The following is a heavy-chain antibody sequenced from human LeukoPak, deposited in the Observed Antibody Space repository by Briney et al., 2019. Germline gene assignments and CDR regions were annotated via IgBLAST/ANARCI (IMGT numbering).Heavy chain of an antibody. D-gene: IGHD6-13*01. J-gene: IGHJ4*02. CDR2: ISSDGCNT. V-gene: IGHV3-30-3*01. Sequence: GRSLRLSCVASGFTFNTYAIHWVRQAPGRGLEWVAVISSDGCNTSYEDSVTDRLTISRDNSKNTLYLQMNSLRAEDMAVYYCARAIAAAGGSHWGQGTLVTVSS. CDR3: ARAIAAAGGSH. CDR1: GFTFNTYA.